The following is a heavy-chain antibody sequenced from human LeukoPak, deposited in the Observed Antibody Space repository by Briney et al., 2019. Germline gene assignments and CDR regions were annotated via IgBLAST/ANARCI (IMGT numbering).Heavy chain of an antibody. D-gene: IGHD3-22*01. CDR3: ATPLDYYDSSGYHQGGD. CDR2: ITEDGSTK. V-gene: IGHV3-7*03. J-gene: IGHJ4*02. Sequence: GGSLRLSCAASGFTFSSYWMTWVRQAPGKGLEWVANITEDGSTKNYVDSVKGRFTISRDNAKNSLYLKMNSLRAEDTAVYYCATPLDYYDSSGYHQGGDWGQGTLVTVSS. CDR1: GFTFSSYW.